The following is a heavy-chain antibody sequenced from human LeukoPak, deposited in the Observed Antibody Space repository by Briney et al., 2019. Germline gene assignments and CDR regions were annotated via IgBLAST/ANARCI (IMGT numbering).Heavy chain of an antibody. J-gene: IGHJ4*02. CDR1: GFTFDDYG. D-gene: IGHD5-18*01. CDR3: ARTLVDSYGPNFDY. V-gene: IGHV3-20*04. CDR2: INWNGGST. Sequence: GGSLRLSCAASGFTFDDYGMSWVRQAPGKGLEWVSGINWNGGSTGYADSVKGRFTISRDNAKNSLYLQMNSLRAEDTALYYCARTLVDSYGPNFDYWGQGTLVTVSS.